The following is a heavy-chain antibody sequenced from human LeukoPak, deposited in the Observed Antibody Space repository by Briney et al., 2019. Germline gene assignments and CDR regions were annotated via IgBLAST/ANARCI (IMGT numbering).Heavy chain of an antibody. CDR2: IWSDGSNK. V-gene: IGHV3-33*01. D-gene: IGHD2-15*01. CDR3: ARDTGSGHCSGNWCRAAFDV. Sequence: GGSLRLSCAASGFTFSSYGMHWVRQAPGKGLEWVAVIWSDGSNKYYADSVKGRFTISRDNSKNTLYLQMNSLRAEDTAVYYCARDTGSGHCSGNWCRAAFDVWGQGTMVTVSS. J-gene: IGHJ3*01. CDR1: GFTFSSYG.